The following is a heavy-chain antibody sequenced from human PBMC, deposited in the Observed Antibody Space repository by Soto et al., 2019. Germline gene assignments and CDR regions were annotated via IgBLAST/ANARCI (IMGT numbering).Heavy chain of an antibody. V-gene: IGHV4-31*03. D-gene: IGHD2-21*02. J-gene: IGHJ4*02. CDR3: ARDTTYCGGDCYAD. CDR1: GGSISSGDFY. Sequence: QVQLQESGPGQVKPSQTLSLTCTVSGGSISSGDFYWSWIRQHPGRGLEWIGYISYSGNTYYNPSLESRVSMSVGTSKNHFSLRLDSVTAADTAVYYCARDTTYCGGDCYADWGQGALVTVSS. CDR2: ISYSGNT.